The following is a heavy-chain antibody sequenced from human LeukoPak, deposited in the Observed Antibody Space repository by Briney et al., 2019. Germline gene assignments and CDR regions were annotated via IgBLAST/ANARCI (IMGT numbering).Heavy chain of an antibody. CDR3: AKVQDYDILTGYYLAGGYFDY. Sequence: GGSLRLSCAASGFTFSTYAMSWVRQAPGKGLEWVSTISGSGGSTYYADSVKGRFTISRDNSKNTLYLQMNSLRAEDTAIYYCAKVQDYDILTGYYLAGGYFDYWGQGTLVTVSS. CDR2: ISGSGGST. V-gene: IGHV3-23*01. D-gene: IGHD3-9*01. CDR1: GFTFSTYA. J-gene: IGHJ4*02.